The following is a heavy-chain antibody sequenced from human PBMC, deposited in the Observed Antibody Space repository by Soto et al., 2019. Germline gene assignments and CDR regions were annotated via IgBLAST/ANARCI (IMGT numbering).Heavy chain of an antibody. J-gene: IGHJ4*02. Sequence: LSLTCTVSGGSIISGGYYWSWIRQHPGKGLEGMGYIYYSGITYYNPSLKSRVTTSVDTSKNQFSLKLSSVTAADTAVYYCERIGYCSGGSCYIRDFFDYWGQGTLVTVSS. CDR1: GGSIISGGYY. CDR2: IYYSGIT. V-gene: IGHV4-31*03. D-gene: IGHD2-15*01. CDR3: ERIGYCSGGSCYIRDFFDY.